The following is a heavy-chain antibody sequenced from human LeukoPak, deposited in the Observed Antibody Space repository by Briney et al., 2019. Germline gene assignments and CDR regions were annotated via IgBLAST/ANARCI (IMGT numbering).Heavy chain of an antibody. CDR2: ISSSGSTI. Sequence: GGSLRLSCAASGFTFSSYEMNWVRQAPGKGLEWVSYISSSGSTIYYADSVKGRFTISRDNAKNSLYLQMNSLRAEDTAVYYCARDLDLYYYDSSGYPGGLDYWGQGTLVTVSS. D-gene: IGHD3-22*01. CDR1: GFTFSSYE. CDR3: ARDLDLYYYDSSGYPGGLDY. J-gene: IGHJ4*02. V-gene: IGHV3-48*03.